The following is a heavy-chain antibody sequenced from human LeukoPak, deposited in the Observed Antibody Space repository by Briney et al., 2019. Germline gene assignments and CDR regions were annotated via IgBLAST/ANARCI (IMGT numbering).Heavy chain of an antibody. CDR2: IYTSGST. D-gene: IGHD3-10*01. CDR3: ARFSPPALRWFGELNRFDP. J-gene: IGHJ5*02. CDR1: GGSISSGSYY. V-gene: IGHV4-61*02. Sequence: SETLSLTCTVSGGSISSGSYYWSWIRQPAGKGLEWIGRIYTSGSTNYNPSLKSRVTISVDTSKNQFSLKLSSVTAADTAVYYCARFSPPALRWFGELNRFDPWGQGTLVTVSS.